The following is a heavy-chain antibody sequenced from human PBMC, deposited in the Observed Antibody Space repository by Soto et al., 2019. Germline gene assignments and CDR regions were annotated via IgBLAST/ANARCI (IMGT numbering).Heavy chain of an antibody. CDR1: GGTFSKNT. D-gene: IGHD3-22*01. CDR3: ARQFDYDTSGYYYAY. Sequence: ASVKVSCKDSGGTFSKNTIRWVRQAPGQGLEWMGGIMPVFGRPNYAQKFQGRVTITADEYTRTAYMELSRLKSDDTALYYCARQFDYDTSGYYYAYWGQGTQVTVSS. CDR2: IMPVFGRP. V-gene: IGHV1-69*13. J-gene: IGHJ4*02.